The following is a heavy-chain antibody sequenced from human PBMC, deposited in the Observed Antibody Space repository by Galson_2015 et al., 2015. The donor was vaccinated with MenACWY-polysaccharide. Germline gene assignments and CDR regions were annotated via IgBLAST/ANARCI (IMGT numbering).Heavy chain of an antibody. V-gene: IGHV3-48*03. D-gene: IGHD5-24*01. CDR1: GFTFSSYD. J-gene: IGHJ5*02. CDR2: ISASGSSI. CDR3: VRRDGGGRFDP. Sequence: SLRLSCAASGFTFSSYDMNWVRQAPGKGLEWVSYISASGSSIYYADSVKGRFTISRDNAKNSLYLQMNSLRAEDTALYYCVRRDGGGRFDPWGQGTLVTVSS.